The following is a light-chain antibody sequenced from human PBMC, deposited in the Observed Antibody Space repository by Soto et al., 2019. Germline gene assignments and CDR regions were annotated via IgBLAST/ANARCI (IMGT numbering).Light chain of an antibody. CDR3: RSFTNSDTYV. J-gene: IGLJ1*01. CDR2: DVI. V-gene: IGLV2-18*02. CDR1: SSDVGSYNR. Sequence: QSALTQPPSVSGSPGQSVVISCTGTSSDVGSYNRVSWYQQPPGTAPKLMIYDVISRPSGVPDRFSGSKSGNTASLTISGRQPEDEADYYCRSFTNSDTYVFGTGTKLTV.